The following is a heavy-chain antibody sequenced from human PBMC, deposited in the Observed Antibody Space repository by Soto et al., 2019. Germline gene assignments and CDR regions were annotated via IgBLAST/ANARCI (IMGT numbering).Heavy chain of an antibody. J-gene: IGHJ4*02. D-gene: IGHD2-21*02. CDR2: INPSGGST. CDR1: GYTFTSYY. Sequence: ASVKVSCKASGYTFTSYYMHWVRQAPGQGLEWMGIINPSGGSTSYAQKFQGRVTMTRDTSTSTVYMELSSLRSEDTAVYYCAGDSSSSGIVVVTAIPDYWGQGTLVTVSS. V-gene: IGHV1-46*01. CDR3: AGDSSSSGIVVVTAIPDY.